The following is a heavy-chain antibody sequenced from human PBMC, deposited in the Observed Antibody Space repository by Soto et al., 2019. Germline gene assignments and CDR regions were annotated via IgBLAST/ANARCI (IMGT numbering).Heavy chain of an antibody. J-gene: IGHJ4*02. CDR3: ARYFRGSGRYFFDY. CDR2: INQDGGGT. V-gene: IGHV3-7*03. CDR1: GFTFSSSF. Sequence: GGSMRLSCVASGFTFSSSFMGWVRQAPGKGLEWVANINQDGGGTYYVDSVQGRFTISRDNAKDSLYLQMNSLRGEDTAVYYCARYFRGSGRYFFDYWGQGTLVTVSS. D-gene: IGHD6-19*01.